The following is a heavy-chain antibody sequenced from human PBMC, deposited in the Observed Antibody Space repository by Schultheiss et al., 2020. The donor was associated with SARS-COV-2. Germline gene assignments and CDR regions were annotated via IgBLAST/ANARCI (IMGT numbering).Heavy chain of an antibody. CDR2: IYTSGST. Sequence: SQTLSLTCTVSGGSISSYYWSWLRQPAGKGLEWIGRIYTSGSTNYNPSLKSRVTMSVDTSKNQFSLKLSSVTAADTAVYYCASEEPAASFDYWGQGTLVTVAS. D-gene: IGHD2-2*01. CDR3: ASEEPAASFDY. V-gene: IGHV4-4*07. CDR1: GGSISSYY. J-gene: IGHJ4*02.